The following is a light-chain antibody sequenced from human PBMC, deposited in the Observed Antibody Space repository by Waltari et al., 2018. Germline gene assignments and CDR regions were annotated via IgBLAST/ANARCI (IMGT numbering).Light chain of an antibody. V-gene: IGKV2-30*02. J-gene: IGKJ1*01. CDR1: QSLVHSDGNTY. CDR3: MQTTHWPRT. Sequence: QSLVHSDGNTYLNWFLQRPGQSPRRLIYKVSNRDSGVPDRFSGSGSCTDFTLKISRVEAEDVGVYYCMQTTHWPRTFGQGTKVEIK. CDR2: KVS.